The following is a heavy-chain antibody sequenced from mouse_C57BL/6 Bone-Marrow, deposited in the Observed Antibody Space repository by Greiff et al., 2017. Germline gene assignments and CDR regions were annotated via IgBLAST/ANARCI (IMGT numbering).Heavy chain of an antibody. Sequence: EVKLQESGPELVKPGASVTISCKASGYSFTDYNMNWVKQSNGKSLEWIGVINPNYGTTSYNQKFKGKATLTVDQSSSTAYMQLNSLTSEDSAVYYCASTYDGYYAWFAYWGQGTLVTVSA. CDR1: GYSFTDYN. CDR2: INPNYGTT. CDR3: ASTYDGYYAWFAY. D-gene: IGHD2-3*01. J-gene: IGHJ3*01. V-gene: IGHV1-39*01.